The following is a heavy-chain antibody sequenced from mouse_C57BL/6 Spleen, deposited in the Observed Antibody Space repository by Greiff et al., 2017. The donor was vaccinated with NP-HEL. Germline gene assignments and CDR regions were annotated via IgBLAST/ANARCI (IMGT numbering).Heavy chain of an antibody. CDR2: IHPNSGST. CDR1: GYTFTSYW. V-gene: IGHV1-64*01. CDR3: ARVEEYDYDEGIDY. Sequence: QVQLQQPGAELVKPGASVKLSCKASGYTFTSYWMHWVKQRPGQGLEWIGMIHPNSGSTNYNEKFKSKATLTVDKSSSTAYMQLSSLTSEDSAVYYCARVEEYDYDEGIDYWGQGTTLTVSS. D-gene: IGHD2-4*01. J-gene: IGHJ2*01.